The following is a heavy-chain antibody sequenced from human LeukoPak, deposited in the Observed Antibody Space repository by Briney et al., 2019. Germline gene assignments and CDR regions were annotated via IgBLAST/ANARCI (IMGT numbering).Heavy chain of an antibody. V-gene: IGHV4-39*02. D-gene: IGHD5-12*01. CDR3: ARDRYSGYDGFGAFDI. CDR1: GGSITSSGYY. J-gene: IGHJ3*02. Sequence: PSETLSLTCAVSGGSITSSGYYWAWIRQFPGKGLEWIGSIYYGGGTYYHPSLKSRVTISIDTSRNEFSLKVTSMTAADTAVYYCARDRYSGYDGFGAFDIWGQGTMVTVSS. CDR2: IYYGGGT.